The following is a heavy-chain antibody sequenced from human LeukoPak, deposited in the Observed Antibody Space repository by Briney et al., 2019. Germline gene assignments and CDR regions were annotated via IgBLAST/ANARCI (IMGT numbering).Heavy chain of an antibody. CDR3: TRYSGSYYGFVY. Sequence: PGGSLRLSCAASGFTFSNYWMHWVRQAPGKGLVWISRLNSDGSTTSYADSVKGRFTISRDNAKNTLYLQMNSLRAEDTAVYYCTRYSGSYYGFVYWGQGTLVTVSS. J-gene: IGHJ4*02. V-gene: IGHV3-74*01. D-gene: IGHD1-26*01. CDR1: GFTFSNYW. CDR2: LNSDGSTT.